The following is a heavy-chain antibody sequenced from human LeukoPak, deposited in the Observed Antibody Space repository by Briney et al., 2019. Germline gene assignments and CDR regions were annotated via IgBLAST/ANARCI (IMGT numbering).Heavy chain of an antibody. V-gene: IGHV4-31*03. Sequence: PSQTLSLTCTVSGGSISSGGYYWSWIRQHPGKGLEWFGYIYYSGSTYYNPSLKSRVTISVDTSKNQFSLKLSSVTAADTAVYYCARENADCSGGSCYGIWAVYMDVWGKGTTVTVSS. CDR2: IYYSGST. CDR1: GGSISSGGYY. J-gene: IGHJ6*03. D-gene: IGHD2-15*01. CDR3: ARENADCSGGSCYGIWAVYMDV.